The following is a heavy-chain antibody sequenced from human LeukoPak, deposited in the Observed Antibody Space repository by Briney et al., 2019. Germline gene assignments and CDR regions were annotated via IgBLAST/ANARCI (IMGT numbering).Heavy chain of an antibody. D-gene: IGHD6-19*01. CDR3: ARRTRQISGWYIYFDY. CDR2: IYHSGST. J-gene: IGHJ4*02. V-gene: IGHV4-30-2*01. Sequence: SETLSLTCTVSGGSISSGGYYWSWIRQPPGKGLEWIGYIYHSGSTYYNPSLKSRVTISVDRSKNQFSLKLSSVTAADTAVYYCARRTRQISGWYIYFDYWGQGTLVTVSS. CDR1: GGSISSGGYY.